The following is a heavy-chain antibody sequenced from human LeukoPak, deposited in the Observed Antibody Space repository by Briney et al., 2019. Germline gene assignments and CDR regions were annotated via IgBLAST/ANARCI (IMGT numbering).Heavy chain of an antibody. CDR1: GGSFIGYD. Sequence: SETLSLTCAVYGGSFIGYDWTWIRQPPGKGLEWIGEINHSGGTNYNPSLKSRVTISVDTSKNQFSLRLSSVTAADTAVYYCASLARGGNWFDPWGQGTLVTVSS. CDR3: ASLARGGNWFDP. J-gene: IGHJ5*02. V-gene: IGHV4-34*01. CDR2: INHSGGT. D-gene: IGHD6-6*01.